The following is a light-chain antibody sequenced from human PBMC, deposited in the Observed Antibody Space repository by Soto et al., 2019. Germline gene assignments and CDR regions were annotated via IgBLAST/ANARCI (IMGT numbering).Light chain of an antibody. Sequence: DIQMTHSPSSLSSSVVYKVTITCRASLGIRDDLSWYQQRPGNAPKRLIYSASSLQSGVPSRFSGSGSGTEFTLTISGLQPEDFATYFCLQHNSYPLTFGGGTKVDI. CDR1: LGIRDD. V-gene: IGKV1-17*01. CDR2: SAS. CDR3: LQHNSYPLT. J-gene: IGKJ4*01.